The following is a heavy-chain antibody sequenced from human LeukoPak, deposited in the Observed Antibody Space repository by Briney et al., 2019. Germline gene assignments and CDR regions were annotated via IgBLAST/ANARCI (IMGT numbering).Heavy chain of an antibody. CDR2: ISSSSSYI. D-gene: IGHD2-15*01. Sequence: RGSLRLSCAASGFIFSSNTMNWVRQAPGKGLEWVSSISSSSSYIYYADSVKGRFTISRDNAKNSLYLQLNSLRADDTAVYYCAREKYCSGGSCPDYWGQGTLVTVSS. CDR1: GFIFSSNT. V-gene: IGHV3-21*06. CDR3: AREKYCSGGSCPDY. J-gene: IGHJ4*02.